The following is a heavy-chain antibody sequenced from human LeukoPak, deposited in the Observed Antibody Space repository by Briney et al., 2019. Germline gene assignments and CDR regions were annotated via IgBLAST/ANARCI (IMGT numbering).Heavy chain of an antibody. CDR3: ARAGLYGDYDYWYFDL. CDR2: IYYSGST. J-gene: IGHJ2*01. Sequence: SETLSLTCAVYGGSFSGYYWSWIRQPPGKGLEWIGSIYYSGSTNYNPSLKSRVTISVDTSKNQFSLKLSSVTAADTAVYYCARAGLYGDYDYWYFDLWGRGTLVTVSS. CDR1: GGSFSGYY. V-gene: IGHV4-59*01. D-gene: IGHD4-17*01.